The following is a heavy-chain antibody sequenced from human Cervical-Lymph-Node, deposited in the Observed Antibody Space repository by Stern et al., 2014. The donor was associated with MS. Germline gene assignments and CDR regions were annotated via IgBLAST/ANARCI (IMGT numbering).Heavy chain of an antibody. Sequence: VQLEESGGGVVQPGRSLRLSCAASGFRFSSFAMHWVRQAPGKGLEWVAVIWDDGSDKYYTDSVKGRFTISRDNSKNTLSLQMNSLRAEDTAVYYCARDTAAVAVPGAVQMGLDYWGQGTLVSVSS. CDR1: GFRFSSFA. CDR2: IWDDGSDK. D-gene: IGHD2-2*01. V-gene: IGHV3-33*01. J-gene: IGHJ4*02. CDR3: ARDTAAVAVPGAVQMGLDY.